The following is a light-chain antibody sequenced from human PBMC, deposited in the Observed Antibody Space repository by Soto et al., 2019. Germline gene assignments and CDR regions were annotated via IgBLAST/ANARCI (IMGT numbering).Light chain of an antibody. Sequence: DIVMTQSPDSLAVSLGERATINCKSSQSVLYSSNNKNYLAWYQQKPGQPPKLLIYWASTRESGVPDRFSGSGSGTDFTLTISSLHAEDVAVYYCQQYYTPLRYTFGQGTKLEIK. CDR1: QSVLYSSNNKNY. V-gene: IGKV4-1*01. CDR3: QQYYTPLRYT. CDR2: WAS. J-gene: IGKJ2*01.